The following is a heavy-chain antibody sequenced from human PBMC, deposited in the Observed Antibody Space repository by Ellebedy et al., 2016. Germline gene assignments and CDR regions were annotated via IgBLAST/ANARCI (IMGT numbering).Heavy chain of an antibody. V-gene: IGHV3-73*01. D-gene: IGHD3-3*01. CDR3: AKDLFFGFDV. CDR2: IRRRSDNYAT. Sequence: GGSLRLXCAASGFTFSDFPIHWVRRASGKGLEWIGHIRRRSDNYATTYAASVRGRFSISRDDSMNTAYLQINSLKTEDTAVYYCAKDLFFGFDVWGQGTTVTVSS. J-gene: IGHJ6*02. CDR1: GFTFSDFP.